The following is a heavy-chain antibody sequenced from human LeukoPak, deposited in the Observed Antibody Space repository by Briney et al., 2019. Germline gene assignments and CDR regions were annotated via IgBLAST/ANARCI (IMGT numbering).Heavy chain of an antibody. V-gene: IGHV3-53*01. J-gene: IGHJ4*02. Sequence: GESLRLSCAASGFTVSRNHMSWVRQAPGKGLEWLSIIHSDSRIYSADSVKGRFTISRDNSKNTLYLQMNSLRAEDTAVYYCARVIVGAQEDYLDYWGQGTLVTVSS. CDR2: IHSDSRI. D-gene: IGHD1-26*01. CDR1: GFTVSRNH. CDR3: ARVIVGAQEDYLDY.